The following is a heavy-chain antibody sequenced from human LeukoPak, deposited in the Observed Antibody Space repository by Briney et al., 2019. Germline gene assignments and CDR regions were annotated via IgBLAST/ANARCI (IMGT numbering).Heavy chain of an antibody. V-gene: IGHV3-48*01. CDR2: IIAGGKTI. D-gene: IGHD1-26*01. CDR1: GSIFSSYD. CDR3: ARVFSGSEDY. Sequence: GGSLRLSCAASGSIFSSYDMNWVRQAPGKGLEWIAYIIAGGKTIYYADSVKGRFTISRDNAKNSLYLQMNSLRADDTAVYYCARVFSGSEDYWGQGTLVTVSS. J-gene: IGHJ4*02.